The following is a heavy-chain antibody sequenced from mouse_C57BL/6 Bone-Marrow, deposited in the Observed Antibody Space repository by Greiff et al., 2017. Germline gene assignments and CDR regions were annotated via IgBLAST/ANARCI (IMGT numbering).Heavy chain of an antibody. CDR2: IDPENGDT. J-gene: IGHJ1*03. CDR1: GFNIKDVY. CDR3: NTEGYHYWYFDV. D-gene: IGHD2-2*01. V-gene: IGHV14-4*01. Sequence: EVQLQQSGAELVRPGASVKLSCTASGFNIKDVYMHWVKQRPEQGLEWIGWIDPENGDTEYASKFQGKATITADTSSNTAYLQLSSLTSEDTAVCYCNTEGYHYWYFDVWGTGTTVTVSS.